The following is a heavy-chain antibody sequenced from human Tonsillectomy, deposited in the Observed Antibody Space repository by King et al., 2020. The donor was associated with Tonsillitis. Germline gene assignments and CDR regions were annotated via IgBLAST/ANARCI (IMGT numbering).Heavy chain of an antibody. D-gene: IGHD2-21*02. CDR2: TIPSGDT. CDR1: GFTFSTYD. V-gene: IGHV3-13*01. CDR3: ARELVTPAHSYFDL. J-gene: IGHJ2*01. Sequence: VQLVESGGGLVQPGGSLRLSCAASGFTFSTYDMHWVRQPTGKGLEWVSGTIPSGDTSYAGSVKGRFTVSRENAKNSLYLQMNSLTAGDTAVYYCARELVTPAHSYFDLWGRGTLVTVSS.